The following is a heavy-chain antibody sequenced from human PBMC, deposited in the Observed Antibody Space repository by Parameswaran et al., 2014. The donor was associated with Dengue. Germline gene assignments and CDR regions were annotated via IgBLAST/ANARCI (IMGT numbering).Heavy chain of an antibody. CDR3: ARELRGAFDI. J-gene: IGHJ3*02. Sequence: WIRQPPGKGLEWVAVIWYDGSNKYYADSVKGRFTISRDNSKNTLYLQMGSLRAEDMAVYYCARELRGAFDIWGQGTMVTVSS. CDR2: IWYDGSNK. V-gene: IGHV3-33*01.